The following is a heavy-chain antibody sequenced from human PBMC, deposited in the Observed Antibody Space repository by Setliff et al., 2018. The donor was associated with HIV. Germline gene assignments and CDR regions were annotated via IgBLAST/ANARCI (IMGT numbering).Heavy chain of an antibody. Sequence: PGGSLRLSCAASGFTFSSYGMHWVRQAPGKGLEWVAVIWYDGSSTSYADSVKGRFTISRDNSKNTLYLQMNSLRAEDTAVYYCARDQVANYYGSGIDYWGQGTLVTVSS. CDR2: IWYDGSST. J-gene: IGHJ4*02. D-gene: IGHD3-10*01. V-gene: IGHV3-33*01. CDR1: GFTFSSYG. CDR3: ARDQVANYYGSGIDY.